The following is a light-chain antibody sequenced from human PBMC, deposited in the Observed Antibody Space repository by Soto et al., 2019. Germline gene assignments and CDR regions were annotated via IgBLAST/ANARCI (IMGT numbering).Light chain of an antibody. CDR1: EDILSH. J-gene: IGKJ4*01. V-gene: IGKV1-33*01. CDR3: QQYDNLPLT. Sequence: DIQMTQSPSTLSASVGDRVTITCRASEDILSHLAWYQQKPGKAPNLLIYAAAYLQSGVPSRFSGSGSGTDFTFTISSLQPEDIATYYCQQYDNLPLTFGVGTKVDIK. CDR2: AAA.